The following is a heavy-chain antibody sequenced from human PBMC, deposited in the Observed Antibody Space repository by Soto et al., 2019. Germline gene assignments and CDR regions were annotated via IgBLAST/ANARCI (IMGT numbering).Heavy chain of an antibody. V-gene: IGHV3-48*02. D-gene: IGHD5-12*01. CDR1: GFSFSNYA. J-gene: IGHJ4*02. Sequence: EVQLVESGGGLVQPGESLRLSCAASGFSFSNYAMNWVRQAPGKGLEWLSYISSSGSTIYYADSEKGRFTTTRDNAKNSLYLKVNSLRDEDTAMYYCASVKLSGYDSTPFDYWGQGTLVTVSS. CDR3: ASVKLSGYDSTPFDY. CDR2: ISSSGSTI.